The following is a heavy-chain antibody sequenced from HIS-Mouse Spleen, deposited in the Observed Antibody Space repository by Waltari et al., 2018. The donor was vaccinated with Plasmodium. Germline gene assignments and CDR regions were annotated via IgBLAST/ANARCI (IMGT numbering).Heavy chain of an antibody. CDR3: ASSWYWYFDL. D-gene: IGHD6-13*01. J-gene: IGHJ2*01. Sequence: EVQLVESGGGLVQPGGARSLSWAGSGFPFSSYWMSWVRQAPGKGLEWVANIKQDGSEKYYVDSVKGRFTISRDNAKNSLYLQMNSLRAEDTAVYYCASSWYWYFDLWGRGTLVTVSS. CDR2: IKQDGSEK. V-gene: IGHV3-7*01. CDR1: GFPFSSYW.